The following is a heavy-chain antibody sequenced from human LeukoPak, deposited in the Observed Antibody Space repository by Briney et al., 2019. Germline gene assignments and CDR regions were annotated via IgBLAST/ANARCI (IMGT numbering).Heavy chain of an antibody. J-gene: IGHJ4*02. Sequence: ASVKVSSKASGYTFTSYYMHWVRQAPGQGLEWMGIINPSGGSTSYAQKFQGRVTMTRDTSTSTVYMELSSLRSEDTAVYYCARDPGSLPYFDYWGQGTLVTVSS. V-gene: IGHV1-46*01. CDR1: GYTFTSYY. D-gene: IGHD1-26*01. CDR3: ARDPGSLPYFDY. CDR2: INPSGGST.